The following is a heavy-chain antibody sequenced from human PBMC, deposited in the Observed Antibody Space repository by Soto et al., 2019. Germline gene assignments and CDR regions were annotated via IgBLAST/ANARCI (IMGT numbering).Heavy chain of an antibody. V-gene: IGHV3-33*01. D-gene: IGHD1-7*01. Sequence: HPGGSLRLSCAASGFIFSSYGMHWVRQAPGKWLEWVAVIWYDGSNKYYADSVKGRFTISRDNSKNTLFLQMNSLRAEDTAVYYCARGTGTTHYYGMDVWGQGXTVTVSS. CDR1: GFIFSSYG. CDR3: ARGTGTTHYYGMDV. J-gene: IGHJ6*02. CDR2: IWYDGSNK.